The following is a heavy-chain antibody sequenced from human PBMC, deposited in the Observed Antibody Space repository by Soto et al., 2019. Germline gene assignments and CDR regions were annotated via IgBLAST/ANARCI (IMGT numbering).Heavy chain of an antibody. V-gene: IGHV1-69*04. Sequence: ASVKVSCKASGGTFSSYAISWVRQAPGQGLEWMGRIIPILGIANYAQKFQGRVTITADKSTSTAYMELSSLRSEDTAVYYCARGRGEWELPALYYYYYGMDVWGQGTTVTFSS. D-gene: IGHD1-26*01. CDR3: ARGRGEWELPALYYYYYGMDV. CDR1: GGTFSSYA. CDR2: IIPILGIA. J-gene: IGHJ6*02.